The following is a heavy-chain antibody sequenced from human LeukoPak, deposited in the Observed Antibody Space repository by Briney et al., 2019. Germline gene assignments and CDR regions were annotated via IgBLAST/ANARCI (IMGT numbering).Heavy chain of an antibody. CDR2: IIPILGIA. CDR3: ARGRQDSSLGEWFDP. Sequence: SVKVSCKASGGTFSSYAISWVRQAPGQGLEWMGRIIPILGIANYAQKFQGRVTITADKSTSTAYMELSSLRSEDTAVYYCARGRQDSSLGEWFDPWGQGTLVTVSP. J-gene: IGHJ5*02. D-gene: IGHD6-19*01. CDR1: GGTFSSYA. V-gene: IGHV1-69*04.